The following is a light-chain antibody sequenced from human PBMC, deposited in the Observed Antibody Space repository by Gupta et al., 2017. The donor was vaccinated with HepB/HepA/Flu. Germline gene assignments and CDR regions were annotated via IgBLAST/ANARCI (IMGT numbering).Light chain of an antibody. CDR1: QSVSSSY. Sequence: EIVLTQSPGTLSLSPGERATLSCRASQSVSSSYLAWYQQKPGQAPRLLIYGASSRATGIPDRFSGSGSGTDFTLTISRREPEDFAVYYCQQDGTSPLPFGGGTKVEIK. CDR3: QQDGTSPLP. J-gene: IGKJ4*01. V-gene: IGKV3-20*01. CDR2: GAS.